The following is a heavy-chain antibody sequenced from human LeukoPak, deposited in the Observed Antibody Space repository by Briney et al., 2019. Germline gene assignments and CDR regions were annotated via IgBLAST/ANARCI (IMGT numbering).Heavy chain of an antibody. D-gene: IGHD3-16*01. CDR2: ISSSGSTI. J-gene: IGHJ4*02. CDR1: GFTFSSYE. V-gene: IGHV3-48*03. CDR3: ANTYYDYVWGSN. Sequence: GGSLRLSCAASGFTFSSYEMNWVRQAPGKGLEWVSYISSSGSTIYYADSVKGRFTISRDNAKNSLYLQMNSLRDEDTAVYYCANTYYDYVWGSNWGQGTLVTVSS.